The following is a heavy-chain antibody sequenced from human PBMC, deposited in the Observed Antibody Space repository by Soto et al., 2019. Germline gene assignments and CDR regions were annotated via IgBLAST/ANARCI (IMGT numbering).Heavy chain of an antibody. CDR1: GYTFTGYY. D-gene: IGHD3-10*01. Sequence: GASVKVSCKASGYTFTGYYMHWVRQAPGQGLEWMGWINPNSGGTNYAQKFQGWVTMTRDTSISTAYMELSRLRSDDTAVYYCARGTMVRGVILPPQNNFDYWGQGTLVTVSS. CDR3: ARGTMVRGVILPPQNNFDY. J-gene: IGHJ4*02. CDR2: INPNSGGT. V-gene: IGHV1-2*04.